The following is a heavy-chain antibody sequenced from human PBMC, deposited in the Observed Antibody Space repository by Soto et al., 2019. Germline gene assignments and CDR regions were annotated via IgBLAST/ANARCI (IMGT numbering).Heavy chain of an antibody. CDR1: GFTFSSYA. J-gene: IGHJ4*02. D-gene: IGHD1-7*01. V-gene: IGHV3-30-3*01. CDR3: ASLATTRRGDDY. Sequence: QVPLVESGGGVVQPGRSLRLSCAASGFTFSSYAMHWVRQAPGKGLEWVAVISYDGSNKYYADSVKGRFTISRDNSKNTLYLQMNSLRAEDTAVYYCASLATTRRGDDYWGQGTLVTVSS. CDR2: ISYDGSNK.